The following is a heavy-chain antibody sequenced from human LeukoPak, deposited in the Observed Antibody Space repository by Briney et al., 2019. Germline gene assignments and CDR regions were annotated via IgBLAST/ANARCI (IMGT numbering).Heavy chain of an antibody. J-gene: IGHJ4*02. D-gene: IGHD3-10*01. Sequence: GGSLSLSCAASGFTFSSYWMHWVRQAPGKGLVWVSRINSDGSSTSYADSVKGRFTISRDNAKNTLYLQMNSLRAEDTAVYYCASLSRPGSYYNSSGDYWGQGTLVTVSS. V-gene: IGHV3-74*01. CDR1: GFTFSSYW. CDR2: INSDGSST. CDR3: ASLSRPGSYYNSSGDY.